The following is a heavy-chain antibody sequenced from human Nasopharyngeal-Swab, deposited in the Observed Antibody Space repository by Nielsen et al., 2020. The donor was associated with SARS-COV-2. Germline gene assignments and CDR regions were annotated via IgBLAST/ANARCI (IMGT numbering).Heavy chain of an antibody. CDR2: LWSDGTKQ. Sequence: GGSLRLSCAASGFTFSSSAMHWVRQAPGKGLEWLAILWSDGTKQYHADSVKGRFTISRDNSKNTPYLQMNSLRDEDTALYYCAKDLRGSIDYWGQGTLVTVSS. D-gene: IGHD3-16*01. J-gene: IGHJ4*02. CDR1: GFTFSSSA. CDR3: AKDLRGSIDY. V-gene: IGHV3-33*03.